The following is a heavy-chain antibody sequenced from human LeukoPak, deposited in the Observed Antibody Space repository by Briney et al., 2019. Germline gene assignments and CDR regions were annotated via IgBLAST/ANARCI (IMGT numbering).Heavy chain of an antibody. V-gene: IGHV3-7*01. J-gene: IGHJ4*02. D-gene: IGHD5-18*01. CDR1: GFTFSSYW. Sequence: GGSLRLSCAASGFTFSSYWMSWVRQAPGKGLEWVANMKQDGSEKYYVDSVKGRFTISRDNAKNSLYLQMNSLRAEDTAVYYCAREGVGGYSQAFDYWGQGTLVTVSS. CDR3: AREGVGGYSQAFDY. CDR2: MKQDGSEK.